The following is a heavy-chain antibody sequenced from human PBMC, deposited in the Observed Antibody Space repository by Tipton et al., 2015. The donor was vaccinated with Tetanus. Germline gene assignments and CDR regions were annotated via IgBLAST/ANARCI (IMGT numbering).Heavy chain of an antibody. D-gene: IGHD2-2*01. CDR3: ARDKSGPSFY. J-gene: IGHJ4*02. V-gene: IGHV3-7*01. Sequence: SLRLSCAASGFTFSTYWMSWVRQAPGKGLEWVANIKGDGGEVYYVDSVKGRFTISRDNAKNSLYLQMNSLRAEDTAVYYCARDKSGPSFYWGQGTLXXVXS. CDR1: GFTFSTYW. CDR2: IKGDGGEV.